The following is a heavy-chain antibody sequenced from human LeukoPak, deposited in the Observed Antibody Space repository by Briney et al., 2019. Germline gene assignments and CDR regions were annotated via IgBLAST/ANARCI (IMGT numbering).Heavy chain of an antibody. V-gene: IGHV4-34*01. CDR3: AREFEYYDFWSGYHNMYYFDY. CDR1: GGSFSSYY. D-gene: IGHD3-3*01. CDR2: INHSGST. J-gene: IGHJ4*02. Sequence: SETLSLTCAVYGGSFSSYYWGWIRQPPGKGLEWIGEINHSGSTNYNPSLKSRVTISVDTSKNRFSLKLSSVTAADTAVYYCAREFEYYDFWSGYHNMYYFDYWGQGTLVTVSS.